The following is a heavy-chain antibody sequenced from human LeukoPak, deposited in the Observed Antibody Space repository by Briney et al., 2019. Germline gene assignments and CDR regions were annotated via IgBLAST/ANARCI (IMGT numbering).Heavy chain of an antibody. CDR1: GASISSDY. J-gene: IGHJ1*01. Sequence: SETLSLTCIVSGASISSDYWSWIRQSPGKGLEWIGYLYDSGNTDYNPSLKSRVSISMNTSKNQFSLNLTSVTDADTAVYYCAGRGLRYFRDWGQGTLVTVSS. V-gene: IGHV4-59*08. D-gene: IGHD4/OR15-4a*01. CDR3: AGRGLRYFRD. CDR2: LYDSGNT.